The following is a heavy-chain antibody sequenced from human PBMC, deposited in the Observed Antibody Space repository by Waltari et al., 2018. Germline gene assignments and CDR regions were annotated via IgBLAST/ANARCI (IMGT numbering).Heavy chain of an antibody. CDR2: MRNDGIIK. V-gene: IGHV3-30*02. CDR3: AKDQQQRGSYPTTLDL. D-gene: IGHD6-13*01. J-gene: IGHJ5*02. CDR1: GFSFDSYA. Sequence: QVHLVESGGGVVQPGGSLRLSCAASGFSFDSYAMHWVRQAPGKGLEWVAFMRNDGIIKYYADSVKGRFTISRDNPKNTVYLQMNKLTTEDTSLYYCAKDQQQRGSYPTTLDLWGQGTLVTVSS.